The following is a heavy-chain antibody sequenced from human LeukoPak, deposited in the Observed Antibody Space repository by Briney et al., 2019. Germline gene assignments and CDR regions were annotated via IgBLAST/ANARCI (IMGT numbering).Heavy chain of an antibody. D-gene: IGHD3-22*01. J-gene: IGHJ5*02. CDR3: ARGPAGYYPTNWFDP. V-gene: IGHV4-59*12. CDR2: IYYSGST. CDR1: GGSISSYY. Sequence: SETLSLTCTVSGGSISSYYWSWIRQPPGKGLEWIGYIYYSGSTNYNPSLKSRVTISVDTSKNQFSLKLSSVTAADTAVYYCARGPAGYYPTNWFDPWGQGTLVTVSS.